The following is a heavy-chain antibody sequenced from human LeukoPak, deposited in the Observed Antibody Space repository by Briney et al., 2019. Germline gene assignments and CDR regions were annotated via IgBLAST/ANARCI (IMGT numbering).Heavy chain of an antibody. CDR3: ARASGYCSSTSCHDAFDI. J-gene: IGHJ3*02. V-gene: IGHV1-69*04. CDR1: GGTFSSYA. Sequence: SVKVSCKASGGTFSSYAISWVRQAPGQGLEWMGRIIPIFGIANYAQKFQGRVTITADKSTSTAYTELSSLRSEDTAVYYCARASGYCSSTSCHDAFDIWGQGTMVTVSS. CDR2: IIPIFGIA. D-gene: IGHD2-2*03.